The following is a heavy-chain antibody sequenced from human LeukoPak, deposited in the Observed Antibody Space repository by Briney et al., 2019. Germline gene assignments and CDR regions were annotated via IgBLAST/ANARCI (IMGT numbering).Heavy chain of an antibody. V-gene: IGHV3-11*04. CDR2: ISSSGSTI. CDR3: AELGITMIGGV. D-gene: IGHD3-10*02. J-gene: IGHJ6*04. CDR1: GFIVSDYY. Sequence: GGSLRLSCEASGFIVSDYYMNWIRQAPGKGLEWVSYISSSGSTIYYADSVKGRFTISRDNAKNSLYLQMNSLRAEDTAVYYCAELGITMIGGVWGKGTTVTISS.